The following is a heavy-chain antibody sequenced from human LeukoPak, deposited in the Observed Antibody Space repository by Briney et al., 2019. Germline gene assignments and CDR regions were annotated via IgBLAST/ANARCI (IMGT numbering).Heavy chain of an antibody. D-gene: IGHD4-23*01. J-gene: IGHJ4*02. V-gene: IGHV4-59*08. CDR1: GGSMSSYH. CDR3: ARGGKATVVTM. Sequence: PSETLSLTCTVSGGSMSSYHWGWFRQPPGKGLEWIGYIYYSGSTSYNPYLKSRVTISVDTSKNQFSLKLSSVTAADTAVYYCARGGKATVVTMWGQGILVTVSS. CDR2: IYYSGST.